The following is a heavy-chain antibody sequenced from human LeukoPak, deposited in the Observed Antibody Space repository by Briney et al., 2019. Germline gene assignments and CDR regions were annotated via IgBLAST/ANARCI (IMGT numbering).Heavy chain of an antibody. CDR1: GFTFSSYG. Sequence: TGGSLRLSCAASGFTFSSYGMHWVRQAPGKGLEWVAFIRYDGSNKYYADSVKGRFTISRDNSKNTLYLQMNSLRAEDTAVYYCAKERKVRRVIIPNWFDPWGQGTLVTVSS. CDR3: AKERKVRRVIIPNWFDP. V-gene: IGHV3-30*02. J-gene: IGHJ5*02. D-gene: IGHD3-10*01. CDR2: IRYDGSNK.